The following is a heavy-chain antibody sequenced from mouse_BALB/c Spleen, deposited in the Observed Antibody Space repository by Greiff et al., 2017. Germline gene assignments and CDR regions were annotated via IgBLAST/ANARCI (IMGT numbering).Heavy chain of an antibody. J-gene: IGHJ2*01. D-gene: IGHD1-1*01. CDR1: GFTFTDYY. Sequence: EVKLVESGGGLVQPGGSLRLSCATSGFTFTDYYMSWVRQPPGKALEWLGFIRNKANGYTTEYSASVKGRFTISRDNSQSILYLQMNTLRAEDSATYYCARDKGITTGFDYWGQGTTLTVSS. CDR3: ARDKGITTGFDY. CDR2: IRNKANGYTT. V-gene: IGHV7-3*02.